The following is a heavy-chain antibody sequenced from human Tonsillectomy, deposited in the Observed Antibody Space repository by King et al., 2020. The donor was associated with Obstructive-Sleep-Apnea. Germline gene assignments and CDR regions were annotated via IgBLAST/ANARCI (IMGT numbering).Heavy chain of an antibody. V-gene: IGHV3-30*02. D-gene: IGHD6-19*01. J-gene: IGHJ6*02. CDR1: GFTFTSHG. Sequence: VQLVESGGGVVQPGRSLRLSCVASGFTFTSHGMHWVRQAPGRGLEWVAFIRYDGTNKYYVDSVKGRFTISRDNSKNTVDLQMNSLIPEDTAVYYCAKEQWLPSFYYYGMDVWGQGTTVTVSS. CDR2: IRYDGTNK. CDR3: AKEQWLPSFYYYGMDV.